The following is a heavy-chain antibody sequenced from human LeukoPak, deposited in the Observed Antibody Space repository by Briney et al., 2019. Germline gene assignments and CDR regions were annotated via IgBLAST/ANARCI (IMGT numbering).Heavy chain of an antibody. D-gene: IGHD3-10*01. CDR2: INHSGST. CDR3: ARGPPRYGSGSYYKGYFDY. Sequence: SETLSLTCAVYGGSFSGYYWSWLRQPPGKGLEWIGEINHSGSTNYNPSLKSRVTISVDTSKNQFSLKLSSVTAADTAVYYCARGPPRYGSGSYYKGYFDYWGQGTLVTVSS. J-gene: IGHJ4*02. CDR1: GGSFSGYY. V-gene: IGHV4-34*01.